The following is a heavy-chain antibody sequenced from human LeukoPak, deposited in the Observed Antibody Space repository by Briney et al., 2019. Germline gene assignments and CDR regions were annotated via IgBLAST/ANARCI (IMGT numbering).Heavy chain of an antibody. CDR1: GFTFSSYC. V-gene: IGHV3-7*03. D-gene: IGHD3-16*01. J-gene: IGHJ4*02. CDR3: ARDDYVWGSYGHA. Sequence: GGSLRLSCAASGFTFSSYCMSWVRQAPGKGLEWVANIKQDGSEKYYVDSVKGRFTISRDNAKNSLYLQMNSLRAEDTAVYYCARDDYVWGSYGHAWGQGTLVTVSS. CDR2: IKQDGSEK.